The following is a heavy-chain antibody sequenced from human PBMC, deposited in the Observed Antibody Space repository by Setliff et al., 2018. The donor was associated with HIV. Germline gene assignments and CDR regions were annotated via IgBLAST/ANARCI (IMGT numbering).Heavy chain of an antibody. V-gene: IGHV3-21*01. Sequence: PGGSLRLSCAASGFTFSTYSMNWVRQAPGKGLEWVSSISSYSDYIYYADSVKGRFTISRDNAKNSLYLQMNSLRAEDTAVYFCARDFADAVVGVVSFFDSWGQGTLVTVSS. CDR1: GFTFSTYS. D-gene: IGHD3-3*01. CDR2: ISSYSDYI. CDR3: ARDFADAVVGVVSFFDS. J-gene: IGHJ4*02.